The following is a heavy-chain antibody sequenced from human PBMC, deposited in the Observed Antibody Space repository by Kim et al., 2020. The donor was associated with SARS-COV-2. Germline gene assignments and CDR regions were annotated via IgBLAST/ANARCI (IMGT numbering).Heavy chain of an antibody. CDR1: GYSISSGYY. CDR2: IYHSGST. D-gene: IGHD3-22*01. V-gene: IGHV4-38-2*02. Sequence: SETLSLTCTVSGYSISSGYYWGWIRQPPGKGLEWVGTIYHSGSTYYNPSLKSRLTISVDTSKNQFSLKLNSVTAADTAVYYCARVGRYDSSGSWGQGTPVTVSS. CDR3: ARVGRYDSSGS. J-gene: IGHJ5*02.